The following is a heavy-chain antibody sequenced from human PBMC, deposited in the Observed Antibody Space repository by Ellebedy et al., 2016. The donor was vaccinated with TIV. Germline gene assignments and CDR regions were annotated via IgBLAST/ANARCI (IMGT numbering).Heavy chain of an antibody. J-gene: IGHJ6*02. D-gene: IGHD6-19*01. V-gene: IGHV3-33*01. CDR1: GFTFTSYG. Sequence: GGSLRLSCAASGFTFTSYGIHWVRQAPGKGLDWVAVIWYDGSNKYYADSVKCRFTISRDNSKNTLYLQMNSLRAEDTAVYYCARAIAVAGTHPQDLYYYYYYGMDVWGQGTTVTVSS. CDR2: IWYDGSNK. CDR3: ARAIAVAGTHPQDLYYYYYYGMDV.